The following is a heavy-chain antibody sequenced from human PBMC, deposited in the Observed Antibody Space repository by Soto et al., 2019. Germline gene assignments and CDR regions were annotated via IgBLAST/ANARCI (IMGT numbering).Heavy chain of an antibody. D-gene: IGHD3-16*01. CDR3: ARDVASLEGWGYYYYMDV. CDR1: GYTFTSYG. Sequence: QVQLVQSGAEVKKPGASVKVSCKASGYTFTSYGISWVRQAPGQGLEWMGWISAYNGNTNYAQKLQGRVTMTTDTSTSTAYMELGSLRSDDTAVYYCARDVASLEGWGYYYYMDVWGKGTTVTVSS. V-gene: IGHV1-18*01. CDR2: ISAYNGNT. J-gene: IGHJ6*03.